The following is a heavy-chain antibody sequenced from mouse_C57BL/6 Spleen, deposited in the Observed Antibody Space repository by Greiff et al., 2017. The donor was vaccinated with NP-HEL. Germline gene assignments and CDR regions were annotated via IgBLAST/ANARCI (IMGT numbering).Heavy chain of an antibody. V-gene: IGHV3-6*01. D-gene: IGHD1-1*01. J-gene: IGHJ2*01. CDR2: ISYDGSN. Sequence: EVKLQESGPGLVKPSQSLSLTCSVTGYSITSGYYWNWIRQFPGNKLEWMGYISYDGSNNYNPSLKNRISITRDTSKNQFFLKLNSVTTEDTATYYCAREGGLLRYQPRNDVDYWGQGTTLTVSS. CDR3: AREGGLLRYQPRNDVDY. CDR1: GYSITSGYY.